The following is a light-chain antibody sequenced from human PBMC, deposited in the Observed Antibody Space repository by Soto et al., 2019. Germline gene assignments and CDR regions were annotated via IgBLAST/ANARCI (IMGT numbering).Light chain of an antibody. J-gene: IGKJ1*01. CDR3: QQYGNSPRT. Sequence: EIVMTQSPATLSVSPGERATLSCRASQSVSSNLAWYQQKPGQAPRLLIYGASSGATGIPARFSGSGSGTDFTLTISRLEPEDFAMYYCQQYGNSPRTFGQGTKGDIK. V-gene: IGKV3-20*01. CDR1: QSVSSN. CDR2: GAS.